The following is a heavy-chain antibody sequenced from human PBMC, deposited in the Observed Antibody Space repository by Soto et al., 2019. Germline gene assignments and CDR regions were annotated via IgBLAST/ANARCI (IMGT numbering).Heavy chain of an antibody. CDR2: ISYDGSNK. Sequence: GGSLRLSCAASGFTFSSYAMHWVRQAPGKGLEWVAVISYDGSNKYYADSVKGRFTISRDNSKNTLYLQMNSLRAEDTAVYYCARERNSSSSGAYYYGMDVWGQGTTVTVSS. CDR1: GFTFSSYA. V-gene: IGHV3-30-3*01. D-gene: IGHD6-6*01. J-gene: IGHJ6*02. CDR3: ARERNSSSSGAYYYGMDV.